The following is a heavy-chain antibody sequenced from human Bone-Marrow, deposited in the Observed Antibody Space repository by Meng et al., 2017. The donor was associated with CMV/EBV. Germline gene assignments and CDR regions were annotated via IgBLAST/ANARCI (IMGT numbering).Heavy chain of an antibody. CDR3: ARVHKWLPSRGYYYGLDV. D-gene: IGHD5-12*01. J-gene: IGHJ6*02. Sequence: LSLTRAASGFTFSDYDMNWVRQAPGKGLEWVSSISGSSDYIYYADSVKGRFPISRDNTKNSLYLQTHSLRAEDTAVYYCARVHKWLPSRGYYYGLDVWGQGTTVPVSS. CDR1: GFTFSDYD. CDR2: ISGSSDYI. V-gene: IGHV3-21*06.